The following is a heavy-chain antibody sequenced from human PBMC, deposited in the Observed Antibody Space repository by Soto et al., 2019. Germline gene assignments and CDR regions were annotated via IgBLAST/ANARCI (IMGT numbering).Heavy chain of an antibody. CDR1: GFTFSSYW. V-gene: IGHV3-7*01. Sequence: ESGGGLVQPGGSLRLSCAASGFTFSSYWMSWVRQAPGKGLEWVANIKQDGSEKYYVDSVKGRFTISRDNAKNSLYLQMNSLRAEDTAVYYCARRVVVVAAATSGFDYWGQGTLVTVSS. CDR3: ARRVVVVAAATSGFDY. J-gene: IGHJ4*02. CDR2: IKQDGSEK. D-gene: IGHD2-15*01.